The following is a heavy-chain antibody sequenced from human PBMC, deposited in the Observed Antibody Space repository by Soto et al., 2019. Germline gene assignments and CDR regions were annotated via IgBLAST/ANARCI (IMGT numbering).Heavy chain of an antibody. CDR3: AIDQGPYASGVNWFDP. V-gene: IGHV3-9*01. J-gene: IGHJ5*02. Sequence: EVQLVESGGGLVQPGRSLRLSCAASGFTFDDYAMHWVRQAPGKGLEWVSGISWNSGNMGYADSVKGRFIISRDNAKNSVYIQMNSLRAEDSALYYCAIDQGPYASGVNWFDPWGQGTLVTVSS. CDR1: GFTFDDYA. CDR2: ISWNSGNM. D-gene: IGHD3-10*01.